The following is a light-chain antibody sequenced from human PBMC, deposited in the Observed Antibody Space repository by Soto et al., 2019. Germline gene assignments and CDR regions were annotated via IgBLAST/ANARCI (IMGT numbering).Light chain of an antibody. J-gene: IGKJ4*01. Sequence: EIVLTQSPGTLSLSPGERATLSCGASQSVNSNSLSWYQQKGGQAPRLLFYAASNRATGVPDRFSGSGSGTDFTLTISRLEPEDFAVYHCQQYGSSPLTFGGGTKVEIK. CDR3: QQYGSSPLT. V-gene: IGKV3-20*01. CDR2: AAS. CDR1: QSVNSNS.